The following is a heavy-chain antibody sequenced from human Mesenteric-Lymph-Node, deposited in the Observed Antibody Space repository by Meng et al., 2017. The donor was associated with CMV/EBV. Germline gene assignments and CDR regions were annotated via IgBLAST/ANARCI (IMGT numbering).Heavy chain of an antibody. Sequence: GESLKISCAASGFTLSDYYMSWIRQAPGKGLEWVSYISSSGSTIYYADSVKGRFTISRDNAKNSLYLQMNSLRAEDTAVYYCARDVGSSSWYGYFDYWGQGTLVTVSS. CDR2: ISSSGSTI. V-gene: IGHV3-11*01. CDR1: GFTLSDYY. CDR3: ARDVGSSSWYGYFDY. D-gene: IGHD6-13*01. J-gene: IGHJ4*02.